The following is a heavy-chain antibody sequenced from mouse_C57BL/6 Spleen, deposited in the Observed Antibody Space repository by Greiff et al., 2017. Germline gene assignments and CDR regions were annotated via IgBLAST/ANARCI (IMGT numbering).Heavy chain of an antibody. CDR2: IWRGGST. CDR1: GFSLTSYG. J-gene: IGHJ4*01. D-gene: IGHD1-1*01. CDR3: AEGSHYAMDY. Sequence: VQLQQSGPGLVQPSQSLSITCTVSGFSLTSYGVHWVRQSPGKGLEWLGVIWRGGSTDYNAAFMSRLSSTKDNSKGQVFFKMNSLQADDTAISYCAEGSHYAMDYWGQGTSVTVSS. V-gene: IGHV2-5*01.